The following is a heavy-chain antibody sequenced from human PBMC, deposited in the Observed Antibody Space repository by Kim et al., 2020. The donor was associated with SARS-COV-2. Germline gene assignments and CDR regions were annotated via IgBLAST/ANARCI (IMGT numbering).Heavy chain of an antibody. CDR2: INTNTGNP. J-gene: IGHJ6*02. CDR1: GYTFTSYA. Sequence: ASVKVSCKASGYTFTSYAMNWVRQAPGQGLEWMGWINTNTGNPTYAQGFTGRFVFSLDTSVSTAYLQISSLKAEDTAVYYCARGATMVQGVILYSYYGMDVWGQGTTVTVSS. V-gene: IGHV7-4-1*02. CDR3: ARGATMVQGVILYSYYGMDV. D-gene: IGHD3-10*01.